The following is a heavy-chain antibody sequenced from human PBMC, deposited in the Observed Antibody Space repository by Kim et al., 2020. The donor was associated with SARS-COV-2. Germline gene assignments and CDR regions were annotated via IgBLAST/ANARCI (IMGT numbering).Heavy chain of an antibody. CDR2: INQDGSDK. D-gene: IGHD6-25*01. J-gene: IGHJ4*02. V-gene: IGHV3-7*05. Sequence: GGSLRLSCAASGFTFSDYWMTWVRQAPGKGLEWVANINQDGSDKYYVDSVKGRFTISRDNAKNSLYLQMNSLRDEDTAVYHCARDRLFDYWGQGTLVTVS. CDR3: ARDRLFDY. CDR1: GFTFSDYW.